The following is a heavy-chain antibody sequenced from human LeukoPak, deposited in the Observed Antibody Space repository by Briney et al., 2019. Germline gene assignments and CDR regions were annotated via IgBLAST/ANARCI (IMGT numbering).Heavy chain of an antibody. D-gene: IGHD3-22*01. CDR3: AKDLGWLYDSSGYYPDY. CDR2: IRYDGSNK. J-gene: IGHJ4*02. Sequence: GGSLRLSCAASGFTFSSYGMHWVRQAPGKGLEWVAFIRYDGSNKYYADSVKGRFTISRDNSKNTPYLQMNSLRAEDTAVYYCAKDLGWLYDSSGYYPDYWGQGTLVTVSS. CDR1: GFTFSSYG. V-gene: IGHV3-30*02.